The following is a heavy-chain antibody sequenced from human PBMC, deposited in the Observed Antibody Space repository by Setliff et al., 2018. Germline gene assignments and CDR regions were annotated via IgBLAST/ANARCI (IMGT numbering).Heavy chain of an antibody. CDR3: ARSLGSGSYYNSRPFYSDY. CDR2: IDPSGNT. V-gene: IGHV4-61*09. D-gene: IGHD3-10*01. J-gene: IGHJ4*02. CDR1: GGSISSGSNY. Sequence: PSETLSLTCTVSGGSISSGSNYWGWIRQPAGRGLEWIGHIDPSGNTNYHPSLKSRVTISGDTSKNQFSLKLTSVTAADTAVYFCARSLGSGSYYNSRPFYSDYWGQGTLVTVSS.